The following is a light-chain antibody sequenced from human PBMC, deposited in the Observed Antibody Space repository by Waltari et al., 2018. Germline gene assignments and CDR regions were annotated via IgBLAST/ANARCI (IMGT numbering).Light chain of an antibody. J-gene: IGKJ4*01. CDR3: QQFHSLLT. CDR1: QDVNNY. CDR2: DAS. Sequence: CQARQDVNNYLNWYQQKPGKAPKLLIYDASNLETGVPSRFSGSGSGTTFTFTISSLQPEDIATYYCQQFHSLLTFGGGTKVEIK. V-gene: IGKV1-33*01.